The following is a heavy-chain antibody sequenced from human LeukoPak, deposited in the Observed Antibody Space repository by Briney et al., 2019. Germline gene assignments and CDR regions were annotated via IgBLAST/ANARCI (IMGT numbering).Heavy chain of an antibody. V-gene: IGHV3-48*04. CDR1: GFTFSSYS. CDR2: ISSSGSTM. Sequence: GGSLRLSCAASGFTFSSYSMNWVRQAPGRGLEWVSYISSSGSTMYYADAVKGRVTISRDNARNSLFLQMNSLRAEDTAVYYCTRDSGSSTLDYWGQGTLVTVSS. J-gene: IGHJ4*02. D-gene: IGHD1-26*01. CDR3: TRDSGSSTLDY.